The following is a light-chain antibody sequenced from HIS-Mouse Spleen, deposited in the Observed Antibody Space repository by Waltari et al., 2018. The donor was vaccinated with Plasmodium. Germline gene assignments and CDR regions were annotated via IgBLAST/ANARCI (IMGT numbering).Light chain of an antibody. V-gene: IGKV1-5*03. CDR1: QSISSW. CDR3: QQYNSYSWT. CDR2: KAS. J-gene: IGKJ1*01. Sequence: DIQMIQSPSTLSASVGDRVNFTCRASQSISSWLAWYQQKPGKAPKLLIYKASSLESGVPSRFSGSGSGTEFTLTISSLQPDDFATYYCQQYNSYSWTFGQGTKVEIK.